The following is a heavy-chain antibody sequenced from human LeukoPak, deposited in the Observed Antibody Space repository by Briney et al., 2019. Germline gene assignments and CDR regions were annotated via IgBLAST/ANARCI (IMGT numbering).Heavy chain of an antibody. V-gene: IGHV3-21*04. CDR3: ARYDFWSGYPTDY. CDR2: ISSSSSYI. D-gene: IGHD3-3*01. CDR1: GFTFSSYS. J-gene: IGHJ4*02. Sequence: GGSLRLSCAASGFTFSSYSMNWVRQAPGKGLEWVSSISSSSSYIYYADSVKGRFTISRDNAKNSLYLQMNSLRAEDTAVYYCARYDFWSGYPTDYWGQGTLVTVSS.